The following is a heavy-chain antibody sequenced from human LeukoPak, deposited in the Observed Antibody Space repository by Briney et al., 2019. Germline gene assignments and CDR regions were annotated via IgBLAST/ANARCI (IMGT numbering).Heavy chain of an antibody. V-gene: IGHV4-59*12. CDR1: GGSLTNYY. CDR3: ARGVFIAAAGYFDY. Sequence: KPWETLSLTCTVSGGSLTNYYWNWIRQPPGKGLEWIGYIYHSGSTYYNPSLKSRVTISVDRSKNQFSLKLSSVTAADTAVYYCARGVFIAAAGYFDYWGQGTLVTVSS. D-gene: IGHD6-13*01. J-gene: IGHJ4*02. CDR2: IYHSGST.